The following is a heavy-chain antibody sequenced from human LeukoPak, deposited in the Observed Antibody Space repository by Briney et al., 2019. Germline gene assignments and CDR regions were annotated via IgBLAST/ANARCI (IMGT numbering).Heavy chain of an antibody. J-gene: IGHJ6*03. V-gene: IGHV3-48*04. CDR3: ASRRSGYSYGPYYYMDV. CDR2: ISSSSSTI. CDR1: GFTFSSYS. D-gene: IGHD5-18*01. Sequence: PGGSLRLSCAASGFTFSSYSMNWVRQAPGKGLEWVLYISSSSSTIYYAESVRGRFTISRDNAKNSLYLQMNSLRAEDTAVYYCASRRSGYSYGPYYYMDVWGKGTTVTVSS.